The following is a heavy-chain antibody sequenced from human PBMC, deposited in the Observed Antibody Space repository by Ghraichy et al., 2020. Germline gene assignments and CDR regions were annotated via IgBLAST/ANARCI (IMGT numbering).Heavy chain of an antibody. Sequence: SETLSLTCTVSGASLSSATYYWNWIRQPPGKGLEWIGYISYRGRTTYNPSLESRVTISVDTSKNHLSLRLRSVTAAETAIYFCARLVGDRGYDTGFDSWGQGTLVTVSS. D-gene: IGHD5-12*01. V-gene: IGHV4-61*03. CDR2: ISYRGRT. CDR3: ARLVGDRGYDTGFDS. CDR1: GASLSSATYY. J-gene: IGHJ4*02.